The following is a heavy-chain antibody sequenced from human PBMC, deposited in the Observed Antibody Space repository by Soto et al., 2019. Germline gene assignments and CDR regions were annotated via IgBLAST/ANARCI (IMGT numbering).Heavy chain of an antibody. V-gene: IGHV1-8*01. CDR3: ARSNGYNFNWLGS. CDR2: MNPNSGNT. CDR1: GYTFASYD. J-gene: IGHJ5*01. D-gene: IGHD1-20*01. Sequence: QVQLEQSGAEVKTPGASVKVSCKASGYTFASYDINWVRQAPGQGLEWMAWMNPNSGNTNYAQKFQGRLTMTRDTALSIAHLELSGLRNEDTAVYYCARSNGYNFNWLGSWGQGTLVIVSA.